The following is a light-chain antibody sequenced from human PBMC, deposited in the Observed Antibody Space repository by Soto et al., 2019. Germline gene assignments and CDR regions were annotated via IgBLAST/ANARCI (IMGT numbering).Light chain of an antibody. V-gene: IGKV1-5*03. CDR2: KAS. CDR1: QSIRSY. Sequence: DIQMTQSPSTLSASVGDRVTITCRASQSIRSYLAWYQQKPGKAPKLLISKASSLEGGVPSRFSGSGSGTEFTLTISSLQPDDFATYYCQQYNTYPPWTFGQGTKVEVK. J-gene: IGKJ1*01. CDR3: QQYNTYPPWT.